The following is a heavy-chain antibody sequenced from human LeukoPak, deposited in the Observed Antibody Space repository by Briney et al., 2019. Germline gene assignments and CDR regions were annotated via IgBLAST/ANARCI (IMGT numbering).Heavy chain of an antibody. CDR2: ISAYNGNT. CDR1: GYTFTSYG. D-gene: IGHD3-22*01. CDR3: ARDDYYDSSGYSQFDY. Sequence: ASVTVSCKASGYTFTSYGISWVRQAPGQGLEWMGWISAYNGNTNYAQKLQGRVTMTTDTSTSTAYMELRSLRSDDTAVYYCARDDYYDSSGYSQFDYWGQGTLVTVSS. J-gene: IGHJ4*02. V-gene: IGHV1-18*01.